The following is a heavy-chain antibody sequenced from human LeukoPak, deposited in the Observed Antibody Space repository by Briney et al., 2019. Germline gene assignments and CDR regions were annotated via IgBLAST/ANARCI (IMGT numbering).Heavy chain of an antibody. V-gene: IGHV3-23*01. Sequence: GGSLRLSCAASGFTFSSYAMSWVRQAPGKGLEWVSAISGSGGSTYYADSVKGRFTISRDNSENTLYLQMNSLRAEDTAVYYCAKDRTYRQDYFDYWGQGTLVTVSS. CDR3: AKDRTYRQDYFDY. CDR2: ISGSGGST. D-gene: IGHD4-11*01. J-gene: IGHJ4*02. CDR1: GFTFSSYA.